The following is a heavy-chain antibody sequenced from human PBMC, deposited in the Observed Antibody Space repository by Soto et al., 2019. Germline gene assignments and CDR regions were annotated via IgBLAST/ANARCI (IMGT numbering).Heavy chain of an antibody. CDR1: GGTFSSYA. J-gene: IGHJ6*02. CDR2: IIPIFGTA. CDR3: ARALKGYYDILTGYSRPMYYYYGMDV. Sequence: ASVKVSCKASGGTFSSYAISWVRQAPGQGLEWMGGIIPIFGTANYAQKFQGRVTITADESTSTAYMELSSLRSEDTAVYYCARALKGYYDILTGYSRPMYYYYGMDVWGQGTTVTVS. V-gene: IGHV1-69*13. D-gene: IGHD3-9*01.